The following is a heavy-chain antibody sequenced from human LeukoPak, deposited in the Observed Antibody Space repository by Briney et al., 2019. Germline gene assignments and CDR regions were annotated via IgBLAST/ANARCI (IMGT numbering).Heavy chain of an antibody. CDR3: ARQPREYSTSWYYFDY. Sequence: PSETLSLTCGVYGGSISGYHWTWIRQPPGKGLEWIGEINRSGSTNYNPSLKSRVTISVDTSKHQFSLRLSSVTAADTAVYYCARQPREYSTSWYYFDYWGQGALVTVSS. J-gene: IGHJ4*02. D-gene: IGHD6-13*01. CDR2: INRSGST. V-gene: IGHV4-34*01. CDR1: GGSISGYH.